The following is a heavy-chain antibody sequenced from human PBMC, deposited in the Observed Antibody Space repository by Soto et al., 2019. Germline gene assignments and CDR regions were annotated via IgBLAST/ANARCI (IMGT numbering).Heavy chain of an antibody. V-gene: IGHV1-8*01. CDR1: GYSFTNND. D-gene: IGHD3-10*01. CDR2: MNPGSGDT. J-gene: IGHJ5*02. Sequence: GASVKVSCKASGYSFTNNDVTWVRQATGQGLEWMGWMNPGSGDTGYAQKFQGRVTMTRDISIATAYMELSSLRSDDTAIYYCARMAKFGSLNWFDTWGQGTLATVSS. CDR3: ARMAKFGSLNWFDT.